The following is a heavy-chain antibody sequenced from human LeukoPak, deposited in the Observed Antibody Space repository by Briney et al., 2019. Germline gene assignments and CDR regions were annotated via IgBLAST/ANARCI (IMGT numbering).Heavy chain of an antibody. CDR3: ANTWLYNWFDP. Sequence: RPSETLSLTCAVYGGSFSGYYWSWIRQPPGKGLEWVGEINHSGSTNYNPSLKSRVTISVDTSKHQFSLKLSSVTAADTAVYYCANTWLYNWFDPWGQGTLVTVSS. V-gene: IGHV4-34*01. CDR2: INHSGST. D-gene: IGHD5-12*01. CDR1: GGSFSGYY. J-gene: IGHJ5*02.